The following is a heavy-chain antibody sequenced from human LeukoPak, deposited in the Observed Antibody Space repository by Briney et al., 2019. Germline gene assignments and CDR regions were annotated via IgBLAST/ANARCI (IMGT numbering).Heavy chain of an antibody. D-gene: IGHD1-26*01. CDR1: GYSFTGYY. CDR3: AKEGSGTYRNFDY. J-gene: IGHJ4*02. Sequence: ASVKVSCKASGYSFTGYYMHWVRQAPGQGLEWIGWINPYSGGTNYAQKFQGRVSMTRDTSISTAYMELNRLRSDDTAVYYCAKEGSGTYRNFDYWGQGTLVTVSS. CDR2: INPYSGGT. V-gene: IGHV1-2*02.